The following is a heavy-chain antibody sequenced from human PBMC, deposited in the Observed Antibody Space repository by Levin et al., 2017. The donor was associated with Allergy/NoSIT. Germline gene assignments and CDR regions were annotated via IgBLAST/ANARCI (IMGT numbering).Heavy chain of an antibody. CDR1: GGSISTTDYY. CDR2: IYYTGTT. CDR3: ASEMGYDSSGYYHRAFNV. J-gene: IGHJ3*01. Sequence: SETLSLTCTVSGGSISTTDYYWGWLRQPPGEALEWIGSIYYTGTTSYNPSLKSRVTISLDTSNNQFSLRLSSVTAADTAVYYCASEMGYDSSGYYHRAFNVWGQGTMVTVSS. D-gene: IGHD3-22*01. V-gene: IGHV4-39*07.